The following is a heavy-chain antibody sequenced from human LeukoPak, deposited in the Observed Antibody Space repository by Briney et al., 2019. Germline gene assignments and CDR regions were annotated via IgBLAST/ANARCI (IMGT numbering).Heavy chain of an antibody. J-gene: IGHJ5*02. CDR2: IYYSGST. Sequence: PSETLSLTCTVSGGSISSGDYYWSWIRQPPGKGLEWIGYIYYSGSTYYNPSLKSRVTISVDTSKNQFSLKLSSVTAADTAVYYCARQGVVVVAATRYPAWFDPWGQGTLVTVSS. V-gene: IGHV4-30-4*01. CDR3: ARQGVVVVAATRYPAWFDP. D-gene: IGHD2-15*01. CDR1: GGSISSGDYY.